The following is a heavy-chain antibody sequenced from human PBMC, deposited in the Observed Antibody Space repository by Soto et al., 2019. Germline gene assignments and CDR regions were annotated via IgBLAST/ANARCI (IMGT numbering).Heavy chain of an antibody. CDR1: GYTFTGYY. Sequence: ASVKVSCKASGYTFTGYYMHRVRQAPGQGFEWMGRISPKSGGTNYAQRFEGRVTMTWDTPLKTAYMELSSLISEDTAVYYCARPPGYISDWYYFDLWGQGTLVTVSS. CDR2: ISPKSGGT. J-gene: IGHJ4*02. V-gene: IGHV1-2*02. D-gene: IGHD3-9*01. CDR3: ARPPGYISDWYYFDL.